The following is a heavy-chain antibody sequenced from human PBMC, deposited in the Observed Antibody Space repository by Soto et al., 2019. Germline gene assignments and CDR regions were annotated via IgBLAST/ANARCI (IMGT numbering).Heavy chain of an antibody. CDR1: GYSFTTYG. D-gene: IGHD3-10*01. Sequence: QVQLVQSGAEVKKPGASVTVSCKASGYSFTTYGISWVRQAPGQGLEWMGWIISYNGNTKYAQKLQGRVTVTTDASTSTAYMELRSLRSEDTAVYYCARVHIVGGXITHEKGFDCWGQGTLVTVSS. CDR2: IISYNGNT. V-gene: IGHV1-18*01. J-gene: IGHJ4*02. CDR3: ARVHIVGGXITHEKGFDC.